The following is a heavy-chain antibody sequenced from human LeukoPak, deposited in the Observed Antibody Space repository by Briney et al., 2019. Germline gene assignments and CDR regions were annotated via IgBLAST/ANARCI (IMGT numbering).Heavy chain of an antibody. D-gene: IGHD5-18*01. CDR1: GFTFDDYA. Sequence: PGGSLRLSCAASGFTFDDYAMHWVRQAPGKGLEWVSTISWNSGSKGYADSVKGRLTISRDNAKNSLYLQMNSLRAEDTAFYYCVKDRRYSYVLGSGWDYWGQGSLVTVSS. J-gene: IGHJ4*02. CDR3: VKDRRYSYVLGSGWDY. CDR2: ISWNSGSK. V-gene: IGHV3-9*01.